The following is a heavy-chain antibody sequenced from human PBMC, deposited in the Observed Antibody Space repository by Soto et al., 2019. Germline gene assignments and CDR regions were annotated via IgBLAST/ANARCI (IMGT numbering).Heavy chain of an antibody. J-gene: IGHJ4*02. CDR2: IYHTGIT. D-gene: IGHD2-15*01. CDR3: SRSGGSHLPPGE. Sequence: PXETLSLTCAVAGSSIITDFLWGWVRQTPVKGLEWIGSIYHTGITDYNPSLKSRVTLSVDASKNEFSLTLTSVTAADTAIYFCSRSGGSHLPPGEWGRGTLVTVSS. V-gene: IGHV4-38-2*01. CDR1: GSSIITDFL.